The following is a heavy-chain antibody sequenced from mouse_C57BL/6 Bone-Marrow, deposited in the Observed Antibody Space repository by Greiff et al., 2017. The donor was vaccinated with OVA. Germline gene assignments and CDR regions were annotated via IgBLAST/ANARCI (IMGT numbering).Heavy chain of an antibody. CDR2: IDPSDSYT. J-gene: IGHJ3*01. CDR1: GYTFTSYW. V-gene: IGHV1-59*01. CDR3: ARGNYGSPAWFAY. Sequence: QVQLQQPGAELVRPGTSVKLSCKASGYTFTSYWMHWVKQRPGQGLAWIGVIDPSDSYTNYNQQFKGKATLTVATSSSTAYMQLSSLTSEDSAVYYCARGNYGSPAWFAYWGQGTLVTVSA. D-gene: IGHD1-1*01.